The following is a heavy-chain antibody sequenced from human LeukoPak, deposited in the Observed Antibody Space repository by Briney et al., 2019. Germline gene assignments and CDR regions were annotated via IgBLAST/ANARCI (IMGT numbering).Heavy chain of an antibody. V-gene: IGHV1-18*01. CDR2: ISAYNGNT. Sequence: GASVKVSCKASGYTFTSYGISWVRQAPGQGLEWMGWISAYNGNTNCAQKLQGRVTMTTDTSTSTAYMELRSLRSDDTAVYYCARDKLRFLELGVGAFDIWGQGTMVTVSS. D-gene: IGHD3-3*01. J-gene: IGHJ3*02. CDR3: ARDKLRFLELGVGAFDI. CDR1: GYTFTSYG.